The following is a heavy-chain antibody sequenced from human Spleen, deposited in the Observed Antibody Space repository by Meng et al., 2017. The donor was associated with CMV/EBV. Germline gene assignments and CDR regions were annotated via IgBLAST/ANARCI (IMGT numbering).Heavy chain of an antibody. J-gene: IGHJ4*02. Sequence: ASVKVSCKASGYTFTSYGIYWVRQARGQGLEWMGWISAYNGDTNYAQRFRGRVTMTTGTSTSTAYMELRSLRSDDTAVYYCARVGSSLWFDLDYWGQGTLVTVSS. CDR2: ISAYNGDT. D-gene: IGHD6-13*01. CDR1: GYTFTSYG. V-gene: IGHV1-18*01. CDR3: ARVGSSLWFDLDY.